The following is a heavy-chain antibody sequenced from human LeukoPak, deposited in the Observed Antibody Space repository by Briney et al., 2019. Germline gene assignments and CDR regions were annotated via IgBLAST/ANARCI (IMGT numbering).Heavy chain of an antibody. D-gene: IGHD3-10*02. CDR2: IYYSGST. V-gene: IGHV4-61*01. Sequence: NPSETLSLSCTVSGGSVSSGSYYWSWIRQPPGKGLEWIGYIYYSGSTNYNPSLKSRVTISVDTSKNQFSLKLSSVTAADTAVYYCARLKYVDDAFDIWCQGTMVTVSS. CDR3: ARLKYVDDAFDI. CDR1: GGSVSSGSYY. J-gene: IGHJ3*02.